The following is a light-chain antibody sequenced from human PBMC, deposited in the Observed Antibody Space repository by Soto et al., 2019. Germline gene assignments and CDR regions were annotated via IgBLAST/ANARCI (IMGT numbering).Light chain of an antibody. J-gene: IGKJ5*01. CDR3: QQYNNWVT. CDR1: QSVSSD. V-gene: IGKV3-15*01. CDR2: GTS. Sequence: EIVMTQSPATLSVSPGERATLSCRASQSVSSDLAWYQQTPCQAPRLLIYGTSTRATGIPARVSGSGSAREFTLTIASLHSADFAVYYWQQYNNWVTVGQGTRLEIK.